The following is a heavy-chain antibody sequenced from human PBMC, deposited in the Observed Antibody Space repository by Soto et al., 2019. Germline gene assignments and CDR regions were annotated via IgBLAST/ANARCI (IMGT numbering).Heavy chain of an antibody. CDR2: IHNSGST. CDR3: ARDRGDYSSYVVPFDY. V-gene: IGHV4-31*03. Sequence: QVQLQESGPGLVKPSQTLSLTCTVSGGSISSGGYYWSWIRQHPGKGLEWIGYIHNSGSTFYNPSLKSRVTISIDTSKNQFSLKLSSVTAADTAVYYCARDRGDYSSYVVPFDYWGQGTLVTVSS. J-gene: IGHJ4*02. CDR1: GGSISSGGYY. D-gene: IGHD4-4*01.